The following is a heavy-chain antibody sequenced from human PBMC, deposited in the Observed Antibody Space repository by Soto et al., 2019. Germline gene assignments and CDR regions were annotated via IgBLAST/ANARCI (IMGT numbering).Heavy chain of an antibody. Sequence: ASVKVSCQASGYTFTSYGISWVRQAPGQGLEWMGWISAYNGNTNYAQKLQGRVTMTTDTSTSTAYMELRSLRSDDTAVYYCAREKPRSGYYTAPFDYWGQGTLVTVSS. D-gene: IGHD3-3*01. CDR1: GYTFTSYG. CDR2: ISAYNGNT. V-gene: IGHV1-18*01. J-gene: IGHJ4*02. CDR3: AREKPRSGYYTAPFDY.